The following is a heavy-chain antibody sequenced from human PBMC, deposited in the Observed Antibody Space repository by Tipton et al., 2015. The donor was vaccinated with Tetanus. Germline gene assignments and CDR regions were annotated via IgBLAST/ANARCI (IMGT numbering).Heavy chain of an antibody. CDR3: ARDNRVPLRFGELLEFYYYYGMDA. Sequence: TLSLTCTVSGGSISSYYWSWIRQPPEKGLEWIGYIYFNGSTNYNPSLKSRVTISVDTSKNQFSLKLSSVTAADTAVYYCARDNRVPLRFGELLEFYYYYGMDAWGQGTTVTVSS. CDR1: GGSISSYY. V-gene: IGHV4-59*01. CDR2: IYFNGST. D-gene: IGHD3-10*01. J-gene: IGHJ6*02.